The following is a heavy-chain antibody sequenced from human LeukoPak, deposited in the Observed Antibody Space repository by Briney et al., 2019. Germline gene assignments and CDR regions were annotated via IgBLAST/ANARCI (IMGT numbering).Heavy chain of an antibody. J-gene: IGHJ4*02. CDR1: GFTFRDYT. V-gene: IGHV3-33*08. CDR2: TWSDGRSE. Sequence: PGGSLRLSCAASGFTFRDYTMNWVRQAPGKGLEWLTFTWSDGRSEYYADSVKGRFTVSRDNSKNTVYLQINSLRVEDTAVYYCARDRGNDYFDSWGQGTLVTVSS. CDR3: ARDRGNDYFDS.